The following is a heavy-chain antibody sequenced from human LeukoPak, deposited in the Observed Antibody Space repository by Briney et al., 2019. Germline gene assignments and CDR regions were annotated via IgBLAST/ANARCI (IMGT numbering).Heavy chain of an antibody. V-gene: IGHV4-61*08. J-gene: IGHJ6*02. Sequence: SGTLSLTCTVSGGSISSGDYYWSWIRQPPGKGLEWIGYIYYNGNTNYSPSLKSRVTMSVDTSKNLFSLKVSSVTAADTAVYYCARGRSNYYGMDVWGQGTTVTVSS. CDR3: ARGRSNYYGMDV. CDR2: IYYNGNT. CDR1: GGSISSGDYY. D-gene: IGHD1-26*01.